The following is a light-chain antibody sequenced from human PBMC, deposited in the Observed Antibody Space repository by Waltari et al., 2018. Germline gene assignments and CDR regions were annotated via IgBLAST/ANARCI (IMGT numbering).Light chain of an antibody. V-gene: IGKV1-5*03. CDR1: QSLSSW. CDR2: KAS. J-gene: IGKJ1*01. CDR3: QQYYSYGT. Sequence: DIQMTQSPSTLSASVGDRVTITCRASQSLSSWLAWYQQKPGRAPKPLIYKASSLERGVPSRFSGSGSGTEFTLTISSLQPDDFATYYCQQYYSYGTFGQGTKVEIK.